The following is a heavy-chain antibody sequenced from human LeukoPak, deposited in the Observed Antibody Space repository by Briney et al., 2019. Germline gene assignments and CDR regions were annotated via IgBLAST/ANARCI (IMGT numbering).Heavy chain of an antibody. V-gene: IGHV4-59*12. Sequence: SETLSLTCTVSGGSISSYYWSWIRQPPGKGLEWIGCIYYSGYTNYNPSLKSRVTISVDTSKNQFSLKLSSVTAADTAVYYCARDPTWEVTGGYWGQGTLVTVSS. D-gene: IGHD7-27*01. CDR1: GGSISSYY. J-gene: IGHJ4*02. CDR3: ARDPTWEVTGGY. CDR2: IYYSGYT.